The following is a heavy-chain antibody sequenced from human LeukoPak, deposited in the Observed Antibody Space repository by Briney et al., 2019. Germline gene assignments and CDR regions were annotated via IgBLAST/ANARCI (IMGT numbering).Heavy chain of an antibody. CDR1: GGSISSSSYY. D-gene: IGHD1-7*01. V-gene: IGHV4-39*01. CDR2: IYYSGST. CDR3: ARVRISIAGTRPFDY. J-gene: IGHJ4*02. Sequence: PSETLSLTCTVSGGSISSSSYYWGWIRQPPGKGLEWIGSIYYSGSTYYNPSLKSRVTISVDTSKTQFSLKLSSVTAADTAVYYCARVRISIAGTRPFDYWGQGTLLTVSS.